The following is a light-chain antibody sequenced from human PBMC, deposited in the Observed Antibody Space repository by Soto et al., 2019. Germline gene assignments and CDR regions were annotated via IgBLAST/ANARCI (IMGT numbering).Light chain of an antibody. V-gene: IGLV2-14*03. CDR2: DVT. CDR3: SSYSSSTTHVV. CDR1: SRDVGDFNY. Sequence: QSVLTQPASVSGSPGRSVTISCTGTSRDVGDFNYVSWYQQLPGRAPKLIIYDVTNRPSGISYRFSASKSGRTASLTISGLQAEDEAYYYCSSYSSSTTHVVFGGGTKLTVL. J-gene: IGLJ2*01.